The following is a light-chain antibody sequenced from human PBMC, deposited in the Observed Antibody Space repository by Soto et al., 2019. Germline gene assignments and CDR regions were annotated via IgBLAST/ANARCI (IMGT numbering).Light chain of an antibody. CDR2: KAS. CDR3: QQYNTYSKT. Sequence: DIPMTQSPSTLSGSVGDRVTITCRASQTISSWLAWYQQKPGKAPKLLIYKASTLKSGVPSRFSGSGSGTEFTLTISSLQTDDFATYYCQQYNTYSKTFGRGAKVDIK. V-gene: IGKV1-5*03. CDR1: QTISSW. J-gene: IGKJ1*01.